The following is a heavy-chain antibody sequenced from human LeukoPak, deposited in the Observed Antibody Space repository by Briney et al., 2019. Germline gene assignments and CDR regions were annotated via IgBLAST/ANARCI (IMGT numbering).Heavy chain of an antibody. D-gene: IGHD1-26*01. CDR3: ARQWELLSEIDY. Sequence: GESLKISCQVSGYTFSNHWIGLVRQMPGKGLEWMGIIYPGDSDTRYSPSFQGQVTISADKSSSTVYLQWNSLKASDTAIYFCARQWELLSEIDYWGQGTLVTVSS. V-gene: IGHV5-51*01. J-gene: IGHJ4*02. CDR2: IYPGDSDT. CDR1: GYTFSNHW.